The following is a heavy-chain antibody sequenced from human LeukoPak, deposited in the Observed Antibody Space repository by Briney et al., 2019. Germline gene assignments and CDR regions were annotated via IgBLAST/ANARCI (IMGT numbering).Heavy chain of an antibody. V-gene: IGHV3-30*02. Sequence: GGSLRLSCAASGFTFSSYGMHWVRQAPGRGLEWVAFIRYDGSNKYYADSVKGRFTISRDNSKNTLYLQMNSLRAEDTAVYYCAKATVEQIDPWGQGTLVTVSS. CDR2: IRYDGSNK. CDR3: AKATVEQIDP. J-gene: IGHJ5*02. CDR1: GFTFSSYG.